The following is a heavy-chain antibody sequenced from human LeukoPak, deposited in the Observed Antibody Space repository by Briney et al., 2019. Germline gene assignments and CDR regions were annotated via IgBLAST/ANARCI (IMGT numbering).Heavy chain of an antibody. Sequence: GASVKVSCKASGYTFTDYYMHWVRQAPGQGLEWMGWIVTNNGATNYAQNFKGRVTMTRDTSVSTGYVEGRGLRSDDTAVYYCARGGPHHGFDIWARGTMVTVSS. J-gene: IGHJ3*02. V-gene: IGHV1-2*02. CDR3: ARGGPHHGFDI. CDR2: IVTNNGAT. CDR1: GYTFTDYY.